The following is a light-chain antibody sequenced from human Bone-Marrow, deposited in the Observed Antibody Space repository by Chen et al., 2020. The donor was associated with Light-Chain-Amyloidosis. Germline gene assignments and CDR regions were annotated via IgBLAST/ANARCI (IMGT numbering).Light chain of an antibody. J-gene: IGKJ4*01. CDR2: GSY. CDR1: QTISSNS. V-gene: IGKV3-20*01. Sequence: EIVLTQSPATLSFSPGEGAKLSCRTSQTISSNSLTWYHQKFGKATRLLMYGSYSRATGIPARFTGSGSGTDFTLTSNRLEPEDFAMYYCQQYGTSPRTFGGGTKVEIK. CDR3: QQYGTSPRT.